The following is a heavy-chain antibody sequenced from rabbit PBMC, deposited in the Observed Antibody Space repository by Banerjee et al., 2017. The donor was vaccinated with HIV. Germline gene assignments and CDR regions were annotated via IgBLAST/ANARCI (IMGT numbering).Heavy chain of an antibody. CDR2: IGTGSGNT. CDR3: ARDLAGVIGWNFNL. Sequence: QEQLVESGGGLVQPEGSLTLTCTASGSTLSRYYICWVRQAPGKGLEWIACIGTGSGNTVYASWAKVRFTISKTSSTTVTLQMTSLTAAVTASYFCARDLAGVIGWNFNLWGPGTLVTVS. CDR1: GSTLSRYY. D-gene: IGHD4-1*01. V-gene: IGHV1S45*01. J-gene: IGHJ4*01.